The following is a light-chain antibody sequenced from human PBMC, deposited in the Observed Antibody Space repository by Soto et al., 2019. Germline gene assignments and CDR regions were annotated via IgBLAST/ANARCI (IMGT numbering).Light chain of an antibody. CDR3: QQYGSSPRT. V-gene: IGKV3-20*01. CDR2: GAS. Sequence: EIVLTQFPDTLSLSPGERATLSCRASQSVSSSSLAWYQQRRGQAPRLLTHGASSRATGIPDRFSGSGSGTDFTLTISRLEPEDFAVYYCQQYGSSPRTFGQGTKVDI. J-gene: IGKJ1*01. CDR1: QSVSSSS.